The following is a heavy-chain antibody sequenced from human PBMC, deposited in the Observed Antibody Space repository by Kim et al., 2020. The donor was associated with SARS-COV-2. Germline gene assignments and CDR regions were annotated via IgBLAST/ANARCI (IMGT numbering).Heavy chain of an antibody. V-gene: IGHV3-30*04. Sequence: GGSLRLSCAASGFTFSSYAMHWVRQAPGKGLEWVAVISYDGSNKYYADSAKGRFTIARDNSKNTLYLQMNSLRAEDTAVYYCARGPELTVTTLYLYYYYGMDVWGQGTTVTVSS. CDR3: ARGPELTVTTLYLYYYYGMDV. CDR2: ISYDGSNK. CDR1: GFTFSSYA. J-gene: IGHJ6*02. D-gene: IGHD4-17*01.